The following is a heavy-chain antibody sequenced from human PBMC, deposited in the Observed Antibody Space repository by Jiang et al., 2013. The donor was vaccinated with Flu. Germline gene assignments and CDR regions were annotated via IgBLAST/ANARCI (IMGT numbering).Heavy chain of an antibody. Sequence: QLLESGGGLVKPGGSLRLSCAASGFTFSDYFMIWIRQAPGKGLEWVSSISSSSSYIYYADSVKGRFTISRDNAKNSLYLQMNSLRAEDTAVYYCATGRYYDSSGYLPDEFDIWGQGTMVTVSS. CDR1: GFTFSDYF. D-gene: IGHD3-22*01. V-gene: IGHV3-11*03. J-gene: IGHJ3*02. CDR3: ATGRYYDSSGYLPDEFDI. CDR2: ISSSSSYI.